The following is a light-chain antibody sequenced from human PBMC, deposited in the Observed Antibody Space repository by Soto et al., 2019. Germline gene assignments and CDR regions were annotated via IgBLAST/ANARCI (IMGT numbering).Light chain of an antibody. CDR2: EAS. Sequence: EIVLTQSPATLSLSPGERATLSCRASQSVGNNLAWYQQKPGQAPGLLIYEASTRATGIPARFSGSGSGTDFTLTISRLEPQDSAIYYCQQYVISVTFGQGTRLEIK. CDR1: QSVGNN. CDR3: QQYVISVT. V-gene: IGKV3-11*01. J-gene: IGKJ5*01.